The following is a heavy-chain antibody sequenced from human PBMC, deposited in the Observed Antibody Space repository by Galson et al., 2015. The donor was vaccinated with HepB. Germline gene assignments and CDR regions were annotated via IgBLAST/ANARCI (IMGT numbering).Heavy chain of an antibody. Sequence: SLRLSCAGSGFTFRSYSINWVRQTPGKGLEWVSSIDSKGEYRNYADLVKGRFTISRDNAKNSVYLQMNSLRAEDTALYYCAREDIRFLEWLGYYSDLWGRGTLVTVSS. J-gene: IGHJ2*01. D-gene: IGHD3-3*01. CDR3: AREDIRFLEWLGYYSDL. CDR2: IDSKGEYR. V-gene: IGHV3-21*06. CDR1: GFTFRSYS.